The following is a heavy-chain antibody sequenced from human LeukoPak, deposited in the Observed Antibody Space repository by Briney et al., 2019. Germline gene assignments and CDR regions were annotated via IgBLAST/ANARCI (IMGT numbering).Heavy chain of an antibody. V-gene: IGHV3-7*04. Sequence: GGSLRLSSAASGFTFSSFSMTWVRQASGNGLEWVANIKHDGSGKYYVDSVKGRFTISRDNAKNSLYLQMNSLRAEDTAVYYCARLLTTVTTHWLDPCGQGTLVTVSS. CDR1: GFTFSSFS. J-gene: IGHJ5*02. D-gene: IGHD4-17*01. CDR3: ARLLTTVTTHWLDP. CDR2: IKHDGSGK.